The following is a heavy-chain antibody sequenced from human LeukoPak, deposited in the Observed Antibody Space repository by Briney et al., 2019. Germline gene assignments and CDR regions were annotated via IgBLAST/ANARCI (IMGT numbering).Heavy chain of an antibody. Sequence: DTLSLTCAVYGGSFSGYYWSWIRQPPGKGLEWIGEINHSGSTNYNPSLKSRVTISVDTSKNQFSLKLSSVTAADTAVYYCARGVRNMVRGVDFDYWGQGTLVTVSS. CDR3: ARGVRNMVRGVDFDY. CDR1: GGSFSGYY. CDR2: INHSGST. J-gene: IGHJ4*02. D-gene: IGHD3-10*01. V-gene: IGHV4-34*01.